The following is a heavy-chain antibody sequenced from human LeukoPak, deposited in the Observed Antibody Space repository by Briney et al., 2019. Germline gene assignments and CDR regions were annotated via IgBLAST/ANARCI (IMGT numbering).Heavy chain of an antibody. D-gene: IGHD3-22*01. CDR1: GYTFTSNY. J-gene: IGHJ4*02. CDR3: ARRSDDYDSSAYYH. V-gene: IGHV1-8*02. CDR2: MNPNSGNT. Sequence: ASVKVSCKAFGYTFTSNYMHWVRQATGQGLEWMGWMNPNSGNTGYAQKFQGRVTMTRNTSISTAYMELSSLRSEDTAVYYCARRSDDYDSSAYYHWGQGTLVTVSS.